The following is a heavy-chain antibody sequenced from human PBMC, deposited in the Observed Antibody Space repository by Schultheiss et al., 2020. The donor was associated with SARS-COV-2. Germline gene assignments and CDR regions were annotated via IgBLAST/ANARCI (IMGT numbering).Heavy chain of an antibody. V-gene: IGHV4-59*12. CDR1: GGSISSYY. CDR2: IYYSGST. CDR3: ARVKQWLNAFDI. Sequence: SETLSLTCTVSGGSISSYYWSWFRQPPGKGLEWIGYIYYSGSTNYNPSLKSRVTMSVDTSKNQFSLKLSSVTAADTAVYYCARVKQWLNAFDIWGQGTMVTVSS. J-gene: IGHJ3*02. D-gene: IGHD6-19*01.